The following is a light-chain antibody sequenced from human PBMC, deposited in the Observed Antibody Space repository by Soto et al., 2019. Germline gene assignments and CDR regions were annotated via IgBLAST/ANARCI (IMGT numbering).Light chain of an antibody. CDR3: XXXXXXXA. V-gene: IGKV1-6*01. CDR1: QGIIND. CDR2: AAS. J-gene: IGKJ1*01. Sequence: AIQMTLSPSSLSASVGDIVTITFRASQGIINDLGWYQQKPGKAPKLLIYAASSLQSGVPSRFSGSGSGTEFTLTISSLQPDDSAXXXXXXXXXXXAFGQGTKVEI.